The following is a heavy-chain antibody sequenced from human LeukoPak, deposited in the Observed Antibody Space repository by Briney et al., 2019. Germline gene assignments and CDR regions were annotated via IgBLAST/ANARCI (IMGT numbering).Heavy chain of an antibody. Sequence: PSQTLSLTCAVSGGSISSGGYSWSWIRQPPGKDLEWIGYIYHSGSTYYNPSLKSRVTISVDRSKNQFSLKLSSVTAADTAVYYCARGPDYGDYYFDYWGQGTLVTVSS. CDR1: GGSISSGGYS. J-gene: IGHJ4*02. CDR3: ARGPDYGDYYFDY. D-gene: IGHD4-17*01. CDR2: IYHSGST. V-gene: IGHV4-30-2*01.